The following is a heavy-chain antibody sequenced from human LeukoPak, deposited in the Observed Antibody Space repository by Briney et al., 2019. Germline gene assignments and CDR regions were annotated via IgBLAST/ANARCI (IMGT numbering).Heavy chain of an antibody. Sequence: SQTLSLTCTVSGGSISSGDYYWSWIRQPPGKGLEWIGYIYYSGSTYYNPSLKSRVTISVDTSKNQFSLKLSSATAADTAVYYCAREYDFWSGYLNWGQGTLVTVSS. V-gene: IGHV4-30-4*08. J-gene: IGHJ4*02. CDR3: AREYDFWSGYLN. CDR2: IYYSGST. CDR1: GGSISSGDYY. D-gene: IGHD3-3*01.